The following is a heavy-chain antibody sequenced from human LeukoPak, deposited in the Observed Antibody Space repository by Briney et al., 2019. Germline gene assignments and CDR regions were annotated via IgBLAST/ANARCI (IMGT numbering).Heavy chain of an antibody. J-gene: IGHJ4*02. CDR3: ARGFVGIVGATEDYFDY. CDR2: IGSSSSYT. Sequence: KSGGSLRLSCAASGFTFSDYYMSWIRQAPGKGLEWVSYIGSSSSYTNYADSVKGRFTISRDNAKNSLYLQMNSLRAEDTAVYYCARGFVGIVGATEDYFDYWGQGTLVTVSS. D-gene: IGHD1-26*01. CDR1: GFTFSDYY. V-gene: IGHV3-11*05.